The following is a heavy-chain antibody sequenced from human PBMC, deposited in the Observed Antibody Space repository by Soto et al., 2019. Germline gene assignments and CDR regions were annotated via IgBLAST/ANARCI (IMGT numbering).Heavy chain of an antibody. Sequence: EVQLLESGGGSVQPGGSLRLSCAASGFTFSSYAMHWVRRPPGKGLEWVSSISGSGGTAYYADSVKGRFSISRDSLVNTLYLQMHRLRAEDTAVYYWAIGRGQNLNFDYWCQGTLVTVSP. J-gene: IGHJ4*02. CDR2: ISGSGGTA. V-gene: IGHV3-23*01. CDR1: GFTFSSYA. D-gene: IGHD3-10*01. CDR3: AIGRGQNLNFDY.